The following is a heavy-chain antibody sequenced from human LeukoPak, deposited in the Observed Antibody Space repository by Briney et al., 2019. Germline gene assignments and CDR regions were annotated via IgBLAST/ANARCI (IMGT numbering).Heavy chain of an antibody. CDR3: AKDIHTRTQAAAGTPSTDY. CDR2: ISGSGGST. D-gene: IGHD6-13*01. Sequence: PGGSLRLSCAASGFTFSSYAMSWVRQAPGKGLEWVSAISGSGGSTYYADSVKGRFTISRDNSKNTLYLQMNSLRAEDTAVYYCAKDIHTRTQAAAGTPSTDYWGQGTLVTVSS. J-gene: IGHJ4*02. CDR1: GFTFSSYA. V-gene: IGHV3-23*01.